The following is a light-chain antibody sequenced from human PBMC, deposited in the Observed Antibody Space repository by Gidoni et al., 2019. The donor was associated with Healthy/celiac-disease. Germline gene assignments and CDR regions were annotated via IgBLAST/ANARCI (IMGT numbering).Light chain of an antibody. V-gene: IGKV1-33*01. CDR1: HDIRNY. CDR3: QHYDNLLT. J-gene: IGKJ4*01. CDR2: DAS. Sequence: DIHMTQSPSSLSASVGDRVTITGQASHDIRNYLNWYQQKPWKAPKLLIYDASNFETGVPSRFSGSGSGTDFTFTISILQPEDIATYYCQHYDNLLTFGGGTKVEIK.